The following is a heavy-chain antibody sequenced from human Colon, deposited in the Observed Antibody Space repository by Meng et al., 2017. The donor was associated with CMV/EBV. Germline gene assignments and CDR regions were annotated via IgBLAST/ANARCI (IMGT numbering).Heavy chain of an antibody. J-gene: IGHJ5*02. V-gene: IGHV4-61*08. D-gene: IGHD2-2*01. CDR3: ARDVMLPAPFFDP. Sequence: VSDGSVNSKDDYWNWLRQPPGKGLEWIVYIHYTGNTNYNPSLKSRVTMSIDTSKNQFSLTLFSVTAADTAVYYCARDVMLPAPFFDPWGQGTLVTVSS. CDR2: IHYTGNT. CDR1: DGSVNSKDDY.